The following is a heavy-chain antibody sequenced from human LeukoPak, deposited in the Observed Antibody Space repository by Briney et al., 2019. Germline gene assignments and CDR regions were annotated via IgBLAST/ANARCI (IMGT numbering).Heavy chain of an antibody. CDR3: AKDFPHYYEVPHGMDV. V-gene: IGHV3-21*01. Sequence: NPGGSLRLSCAASGFTFSSYSMNWVRQAPGKGLEWVSSISSSSSYIYYADSVKGRFTISRDDAKNSLYLQMNGLRVEDTAIYYCAKDFPHYYEVPHGMDVWGQGTTVTV. J-gene: IGHJ6*02. CDR2: ISSSSSYI. D-gene: IGHD3-22*01. CDR1: GFTFSSYS.